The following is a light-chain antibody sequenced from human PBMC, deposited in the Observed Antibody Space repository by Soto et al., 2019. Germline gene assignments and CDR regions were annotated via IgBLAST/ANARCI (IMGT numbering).Light chain of an antibody. CDR2: AAS. CDR1: QGIDSS. V-gene: IGKV1D-13*01. Sequence: AILLTQSPSSLSASVGDRVTITCRASQGIDSSFAWYQQKPGKAPKLLIYAASSLQSGVPSRFSGSGSGTDFTLTISSLQPEDFAVYYCQQYNNWPPPITFGQGTRLEIK. CDR3: QQYNNWPPPIT. J-gene: IGKJ5*01.